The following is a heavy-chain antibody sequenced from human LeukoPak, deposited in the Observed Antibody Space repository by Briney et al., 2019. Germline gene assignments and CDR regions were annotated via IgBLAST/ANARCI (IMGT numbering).Heavy chain of an antibody. CDR2: SNSGGSST. V-gene: IGHV3-74*01. J-gene: IGHJ6*02. Sequence: GGSLRLSCAASGFTFSNYWMHWVRQAPGKGLVWVSRSNSGGSSTSYADAVKGRFTISRDNAKNTLYLHMNSLKAEDTAVCYCARESTVYYGVDVWGQGTTVAVSS. CDR3: ARESTVYYGVDV. CDR1: GFTFSNYW. D-gene: IGHD1-1*01.